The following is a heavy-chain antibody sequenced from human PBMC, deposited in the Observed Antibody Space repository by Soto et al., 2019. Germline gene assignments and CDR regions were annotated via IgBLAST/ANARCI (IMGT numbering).Heavy chain of an antibody. V-gene: IGHV1-2*02. CDR2: INPNRGGT. Sequence: ASVKVSCKASGYTFTGYYMHWVRQAPGQGLEWMGWINPNRGGTNYAYKFQDRVTITIDTTTRTGYMELRSLRSDDTAVYYCANRGNPLMDVWGQGTTVTVSS. CDR3: ANRGNPLMDV. CDR1: GYTFTGYY. J-gene: IGHJ6*02.